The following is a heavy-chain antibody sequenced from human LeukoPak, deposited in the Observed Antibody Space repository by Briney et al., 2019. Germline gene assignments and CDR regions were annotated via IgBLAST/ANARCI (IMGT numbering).Heavy chain of an antibody. J-gene: IGHJ4*02. CDR3: ASTPWPGSYYYFDY. D-gene: IGHD1-26*01. Sequence: QPGGSLRLSCAASGFTFSSYAMSWVRQAPGKGLEWVSAISGSGGSTYYADSVKGRFTISRDNSKNTLYLQMNSLRAEDTAVYYCASTPWPGSYYYFDYWGQGTLVTVSS. CDR2: ISGSGGST. V-gene: IGHV3-23*01. CDR1: GFTFSSYA.